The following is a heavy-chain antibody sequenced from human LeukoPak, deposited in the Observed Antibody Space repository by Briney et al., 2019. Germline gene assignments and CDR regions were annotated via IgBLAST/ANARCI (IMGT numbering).Heavy chain of an antibody. CDR1: GFTFSSYS. CDR3: ASIRHLGYSYGSDDY. Sequence: GGSLRLSCAASGFTFSSYSMNWVRQAPGKGLEWVSSISCSSSYIYYADSVKGRFTISRDNAKNSLYLQMNSLRAEDTAVYYCASIRHLGYSYGSDDYWGQGTLVTVSS. J-gene: IGHJ4*02. CDR2: ISCSSSYI. V-gene: IGHV3-21*01. D-gene: IGHD5-18*01.